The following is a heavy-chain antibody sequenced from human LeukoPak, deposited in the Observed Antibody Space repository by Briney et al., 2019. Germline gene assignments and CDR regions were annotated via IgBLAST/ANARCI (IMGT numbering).Heavy chain of an antibody. J-gene: IGHJ4*02. CDR2: IHYTGTT. CDR3: ARATRFLGTNFDY. D-gene: IGHD3-3*01. Sequence: PSETLSLTCIVSGGSINNHYWTWIRQTPGKGLVWIGDIHYTGTTKYNPSLKSRVTISIDTSKNQFSLELSSVTATDTAVYYCARATRFLGTNFDYWGQGTLVTVSS. CDR1: GGSINNHY. V-gene: IGHV4-59*08.